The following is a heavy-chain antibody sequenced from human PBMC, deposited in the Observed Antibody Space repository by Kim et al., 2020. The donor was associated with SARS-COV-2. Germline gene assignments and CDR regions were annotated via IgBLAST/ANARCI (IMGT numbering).Heavy chain of an antibody. V-gene: IGHV4-31*03. CDR2: IYYSGST. CDR1: GGSISSGGYY. D-gene: IGHD1-26*01. Sequence: SETLSLTCTVSGGSISSGGYYWSWIRQHPGKGLEWIGYIYYSGSTYYNPSLKSRVTISVDTSKNQSSLKLSSVTAADTAVYYCARAREEPEYYFDYWGQGTLVTVSS. J-gene: IGHJ4*02. CDR3: ARAREEPEYYFDY.